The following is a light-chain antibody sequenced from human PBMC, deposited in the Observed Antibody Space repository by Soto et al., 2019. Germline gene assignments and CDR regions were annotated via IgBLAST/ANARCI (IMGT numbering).Light chain of an antibody. Sequence: DIKMTQSTSTLSASVGDRVTITFRDSLGMSVWLAWYQHKPVRAPKRLVFDAYSLESGVPSRFSGNGSCMEVTVTISSLQPDDFATFYCKQYNTFWTFGQGPRV. CDR1: LGMSVW. J-gene: IGKJ1*01. V-gene: IGKV1-5*01. CDR3: KQYNTFWT. CDR2: DAY.